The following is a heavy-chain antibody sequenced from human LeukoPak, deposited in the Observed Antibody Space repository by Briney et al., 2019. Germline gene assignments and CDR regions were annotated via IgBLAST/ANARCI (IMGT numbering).Heavy chain of an antibody. V-gene: IGHV3-9*01. Sequence: PGGSLRLSCAASGFTFDDYAMHWVRQAPGKGLEWVSGISWNSGSIGYADSVKGRFTISRDIAKNSLYLQMNSLRAEDTALYYCAKDIGIVVVPAATSEYGMDVWGQGTTVTVSS. D-gene: IGHD2-2*01. CDR3: AKDIGIVVVPAATSEYGMDV. J-gene: IGHJ6*02. CDR1: GFTFDDYA. CDR2: ISWNSGSI.